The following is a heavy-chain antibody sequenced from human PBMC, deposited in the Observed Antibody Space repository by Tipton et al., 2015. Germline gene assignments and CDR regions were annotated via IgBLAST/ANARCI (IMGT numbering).Heavy chain of an antibody. CDR1: GGSISNNY. D-gene: IGHD3-10*01. CDR2: IFYSGDT. J-gene: IGHJ4*02. CDR3: ARHKDSGTYPLDY. Sequence: GLVKPSETLSLTCTVSGGSISNNYWGWIRQPRGKGLEYIGYIFYSGDTNYNPSLKSRVSMSVDTSKNQISLTLTSVTAADTAVYYCARHKDSGTYPLDYWGQGTLVTVSS. V-gene: IGHV4-59*13.